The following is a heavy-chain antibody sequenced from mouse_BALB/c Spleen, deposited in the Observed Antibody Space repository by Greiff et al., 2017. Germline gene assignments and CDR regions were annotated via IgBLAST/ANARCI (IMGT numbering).Heavy chain of an antibody. J-gene: IGHJ1*01. CDR2: INPSNGRT. Sequence: QVQLQQSGAELVKPGASVKLSCKASGYTFTSYWMHWVKQRPGQGLEWIGEINPSNGRTNYNEKFKSKATLTVDKSSSTAYMQLSSLTSEDSAVYYCARGVIYYDYYWYFDVWGAGTTVTVTS. CDR3: ARGVIYYDYYWYFDV. V-gene: IGHV1S81*02. D-gene: IGHD2-4*01. CDR1: GYTFTSYW.